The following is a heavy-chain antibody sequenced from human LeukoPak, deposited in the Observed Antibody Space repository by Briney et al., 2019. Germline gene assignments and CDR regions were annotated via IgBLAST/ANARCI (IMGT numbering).Heavy chain of an antibody. CDR2: ILNDGSQE. V-gene: IGHV3-33*01. J-gene: IGHJ3*02. CDR1: GFTFSSYG. D-gene: IGHD3-16*01. Sequence: GGSLRLSCAASGFTFSSYGMHWVRQAPGKGLEWVAVILNDGSQEKYADSVKGRFTISRDNSKNTLFLQMNSLRAEDTAVYYCARDDALGDNALDIWDQGTMVTVSS. CDR3: ARDDALGDNALDI.